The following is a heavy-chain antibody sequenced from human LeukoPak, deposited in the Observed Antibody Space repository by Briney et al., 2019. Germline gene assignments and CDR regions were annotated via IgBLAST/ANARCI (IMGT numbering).Heavy chain of an antibody. J-gene: IGHJ4*02. CDR1: EFPFSNYS. D-gene: IGHD2-8*01. CDR3: APVLMVYAPFDY. CDR2: ISSSSSYI. Sequence: GGSLRLSCVASEFPFSNYSMNWVRQAPGKGLEWVSSISSSSSYIYYADSVKGRFTISRDNAKNSLYLQMNNLRAEDTAVYYCAPVLMVYAPFDYWGQGTLVTVSS. V-gene: IGHV3-21*01.